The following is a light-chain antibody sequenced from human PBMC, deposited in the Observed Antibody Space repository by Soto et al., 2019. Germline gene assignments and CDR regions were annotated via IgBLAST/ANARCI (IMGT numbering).Light chain of an antibody. J-gene: IGKJ1*01. Sequence: DIVMTQSPDSLTVSLGERATINCKSSQSILYSSNNKNYLAWYQQKPGQPPKLLIYWASTRESRVPDRFSGSGSGTDFTLTISSLQAEDVAVYYCQQYYTTPRTFGQGTKVEI. V-gene: IGKV4-1*01. CDR2: WAS. CDR1: QSILYSSNNKNY. CDR3: QQYYTTPRT.